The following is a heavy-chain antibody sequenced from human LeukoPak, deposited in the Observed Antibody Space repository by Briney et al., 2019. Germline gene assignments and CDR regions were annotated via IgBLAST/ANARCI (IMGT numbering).Heavy chain of an antibody. Sequence: GGSLRLSCAAPGFTLSDHYMDWVRQAPGKGLEWVGRTRNKANRYTTEYAASVKGRFTISRDDSKNSLYLQINSLKTEDTAVYYCTRGGRYLPLDIWGHGTMVTVSS. CDR1: GFTLSDHY. D-gene: IGHD3-10*01. CDR3: TRGGRYLPLDI. CDR2: TRNKANRYTT. J-gene: IGHJ3*02. V-gene: IGHV3-72*01.